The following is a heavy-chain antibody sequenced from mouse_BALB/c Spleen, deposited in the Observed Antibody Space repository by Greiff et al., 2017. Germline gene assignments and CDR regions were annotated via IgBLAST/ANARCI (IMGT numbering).Heavy chain of an antibody. CDR3: ARSSYYYGSSYHY. CDR1: GYTFTSYW. V-gene: IGHV1-69*02. Sequence: VQLQQPGAELVKPGASVKLSCKASGYTFTSYWMHWVKQRPGQGLEWIGEIDPSDSYTNYNQKFKGKATLTVDKSSSTAYMQLSSLTSEDSAVYYCARSSYYYGSSYHYWGQGTTLTVSS. D-gene: IGHD1-1*01. J-gene: IGHJ2*01. CDR2: IDPSDSYT.